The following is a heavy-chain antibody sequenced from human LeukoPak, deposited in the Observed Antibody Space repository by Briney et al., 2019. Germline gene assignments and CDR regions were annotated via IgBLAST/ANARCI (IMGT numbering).Heavy chain of an antibody. V-gene: IGHV3-7*01. CDR1: GFTFSNYW. CDR3: ARDPPEWERPLDY. J-gene: IGHJ4*02. D-gene: IGHD1-1*01. Sequence: PGGSLRLSCAGSGFTFSNYWMNWVRQAPGKGLEWVANIRQDGSEKYYVDSVKGRFTISRDNAKNSLYLQMDSLRAEDTAVYYCARDPPEWERPLDYWGQGTLVTVSS. CDR2: IRQDGSEK.